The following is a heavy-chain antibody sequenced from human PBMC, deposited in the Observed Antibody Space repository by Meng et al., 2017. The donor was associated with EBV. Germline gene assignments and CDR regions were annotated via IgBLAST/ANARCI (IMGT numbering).Heavy chain of an antibody. CDR3: AKSRSSTPGVVDY. J-gene: IGHJ4*02. V-gene: IGHV4-61*01. Sequence: VRLPEPAPGLVQPLGTLSLTRTVSGVSVTSGTYHWSWIRQSPGKGLEWIWYIYDTGTTIYNPSLKSRVSIFLETSKNLFSLKLNSVTTADTAVYYCAKSRSSTPGVVDYWGQGTLVTVSS. D-gene: IGHD3-10*01. CDR1: GVSVTSGTYH. CDR2: IYDTGTT.